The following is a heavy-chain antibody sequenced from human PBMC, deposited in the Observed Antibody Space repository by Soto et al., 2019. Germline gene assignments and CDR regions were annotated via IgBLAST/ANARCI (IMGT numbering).Heavy chain of an antibody. CDR1: GYRFTSYG. CDR2: ISAYNGNT. CDR3: ARVALLVYDSSGYPLTYFDY. D-gene: IGHD3-22*01. Sequence: ASVKVSCKASGYRFTSYGISWGRKDTRQGLEWMGWISAYNGNTNYAQKLQGRVTMTTDTSTSTAYMELRSLRSDDTAVYYCARVALLVYDSSGYPLTYFDYWGQGTLVTVSS. V-gene: IGHV1-18*01. J-gene: IGHJ4*02.